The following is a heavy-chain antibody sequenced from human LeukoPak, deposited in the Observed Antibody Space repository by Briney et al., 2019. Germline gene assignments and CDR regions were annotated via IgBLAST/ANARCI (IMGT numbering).Heavy chain of an antibody. V-gene: IGHV3-53*01. Sequence: GGSLRLSCAASGLTVSSNYMSWVRQAPGKGLEWVSVIYSGGSTYYADSVKGRFTISRDNSKNTLYLQMNSLRAEDTAVYYCARAPGLVAYYFDYWGQGTLVTVSS. CDR2: IYSGGST. CDR3: ARAPGLVAYYFDY. CDR1: GLTVSSNY. D-gene: IGHD6-19*01. J-gene: IGHJ4*02.